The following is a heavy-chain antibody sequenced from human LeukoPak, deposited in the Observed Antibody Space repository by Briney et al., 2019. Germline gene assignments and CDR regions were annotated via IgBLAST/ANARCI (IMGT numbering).Heavy chain of an antibody. V-gene: IGHV3-30*18. Sequence: GGSLRLSCAASGFTFSSYGMHWVRPAPGKGLEWVAVISYDGSNKYYGDYVQGRFTIARDNSKNTLYLQMNSLRAEDTAVYYCAKGGNTYYFDYWGQGTLVTVSS. J-gene: IGHJ4*02. CDR1: GFTFSSYG. CDR2: ISYDGSNK. CDR3: AKGGNTYYFDY. D-gene: IGHD5-18*01.